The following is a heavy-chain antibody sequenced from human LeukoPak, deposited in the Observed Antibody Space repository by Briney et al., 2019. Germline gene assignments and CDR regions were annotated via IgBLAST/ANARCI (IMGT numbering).Heavy chain of an antibody. V-gene: IGHV3-66*01. Sequence: PGGSLRLSCVVSGFTVSGDYISWFRQAPGKGLEWVSVIYSGGSTYYADSVKGRFTISRDNSENTMYLQVNSLRAEDTAVYYCVRGVSGYDSDAFDIWGQGTMVTVSS. CDR2: IYSGGST. CDR1: GFTVSGDY. CDR3: VRGVSGYDSDAFDI. J-gene: IGHJ3*02. D-gene: IGHD5-12*01.